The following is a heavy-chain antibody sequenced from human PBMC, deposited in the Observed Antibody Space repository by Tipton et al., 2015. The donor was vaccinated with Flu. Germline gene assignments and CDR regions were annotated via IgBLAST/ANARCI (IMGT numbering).Heavy chain of an antibody. CDR3: ARDPSLGMSEYFDS. Sequence: TLSLTCSVSGDSIGSGYYWGWIRQPPGKGLEWIGNIYHTGNTYYNPSLRSRVTISVDRPKNQFSLNLSSVTAADTAVYYCARDPSLGMSEYFDSWGQGTLVTASS. V-gene: IGHV4-38-2*02. CDR2: IYHTGNT. CDR1: GDSIGSGYY. J-gene: IGHJ4*02.